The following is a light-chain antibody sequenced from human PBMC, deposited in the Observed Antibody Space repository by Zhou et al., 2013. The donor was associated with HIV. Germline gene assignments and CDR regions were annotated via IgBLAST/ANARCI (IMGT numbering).Light chain of an antibody. V-gene: IGKV1-5*03. J-gene: IGKJ1*01. Sequence: DIQMTQSRSTLSASVGDRVTITCRASQSISNWLAWYQQKPGKAPKLLIYKASSLESGVPSRFSGSGSGTEFSLTISSLQPEDFATYYCQQANSFPWTFGQGTEGGN. CDR1: QSISNW. CDR2: KAS. CDR3: QQANSFPWT.